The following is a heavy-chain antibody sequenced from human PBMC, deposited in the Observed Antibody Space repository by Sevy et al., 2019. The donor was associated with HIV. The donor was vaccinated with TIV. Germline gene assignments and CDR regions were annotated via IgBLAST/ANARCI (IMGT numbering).Heavy chain of an antibody. CDR2: IRSSSSYI. V-gene: IGHV3-21*01. D-gene: IGHD4-17*01. CDR3: ARDRGAYDIDPYAFDI. CDR1: GFTFSSDS. J-gene: IGHJ3*02. Sequence: EGSLRLSCAASGFTFSSDSMNWVLQAPGKELEWVSSIRSSSSYIYYADSVKGRFTISRDNAKNSLYLQMNSLRAEDTAVYYCARDRGAYDIDPYAFDIWGQGTMVTVSS.